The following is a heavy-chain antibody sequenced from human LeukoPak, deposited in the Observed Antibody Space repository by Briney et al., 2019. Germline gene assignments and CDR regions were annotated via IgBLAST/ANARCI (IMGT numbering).Heavy chain of an antibody. CDR3: AKEEPVGSLDY. CDR1: GFTFSSYG. D-gene: IGHD1-26*01. Sequence: GGSLRLSCAASGFTFSSYGMHWVRQAPGKGLEWVAVIWYGGSNKYYADSVKGRFTISRDNSKNTLYLQMNSLRAEDTAVYYCAKEEPVGSLDYWGQGTLVTVSS. J-gene: IGHJ4*02. V-gene: IGHV3-30*02. CDR2: IWYGGSNK.